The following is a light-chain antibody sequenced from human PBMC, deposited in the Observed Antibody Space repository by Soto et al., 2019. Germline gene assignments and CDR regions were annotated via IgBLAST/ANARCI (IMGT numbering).Light chain of an antibody. V-gene: IGLV2-14*01. CDR2: EVS. CDR3: SSFTSINTGV. J-gene: IGLJ3*02. CDR1: SSDVGGYNY. Sequence: QSALTQPASVSGSPGQSITISCTGTSSDVGGYNYVSWYQQHPGKAPKLMIYEVSNRPSGVSTRFSGSKSGNTASLTISGRQTEDEADYYCSSFTSINTGVFGGGTKLTVL.